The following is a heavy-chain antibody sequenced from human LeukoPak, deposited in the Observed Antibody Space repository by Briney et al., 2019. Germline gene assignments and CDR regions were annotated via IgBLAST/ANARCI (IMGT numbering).Heavy chain of an antibody. CDR1: GGSISSYY. Sequence: PSETLSLTCTVSGGSISSYYWSWLRQPPGKGLEWVGYIYYSGSTNYNPSLKSRVTISVDTSKNQCSLRLSSVTAADTAVYYCARDDYYGSGSYDYWGQGTLVTVSS. V-gene: IGHV4-59*01. J-gene: IGHJ4*02. D-gene: IGHD3-10*01. CDR2: IYYSGST. CDR3: ARDDYYGSGSYDY.